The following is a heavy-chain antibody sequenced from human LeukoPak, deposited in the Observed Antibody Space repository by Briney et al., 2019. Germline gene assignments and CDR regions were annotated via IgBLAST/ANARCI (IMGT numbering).Heavy chain of an antibody. CDR2: IIPIFGVA. V-gene: IGHV1-69*04. D-gene: IGHD4-23*01. Sequence: SVSVSCKASGGTFSSYAISWGRQAPGQGLGWMGRIIPIFGVANSAQKYQGRVTITAHKATSTAYMELSSLRSEDTAVYYCAKLLGDTSFDYYGMDVWGQGTTVSVSS. CDR3: AKLLGDTSFDYYGMDV. CDR1: GGTFSSYA. J-gene: IGHJ6*02.